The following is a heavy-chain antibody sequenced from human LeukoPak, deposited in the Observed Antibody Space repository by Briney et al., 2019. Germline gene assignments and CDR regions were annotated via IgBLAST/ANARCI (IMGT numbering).Heavy chain of an antibody. CDR3: AKDSQQQLVQGYFDY. J-gene: IGHJ4*02. V-gene: IGHV3-23*01. CDR2: ISGSGGST. CDR1: GFTFSSCA. D-gene: IGHD6-13*01. Sequence: GASLRLSCAASGFTFSSCAMSWVRQAPGKGLEWVSAISGSGGSTYYADSVKGRFTISRDNSKNTLYLQMNSLRAEDTAVYYCAKDSQQQLVQGYFDYWGQGTLVTVSS.